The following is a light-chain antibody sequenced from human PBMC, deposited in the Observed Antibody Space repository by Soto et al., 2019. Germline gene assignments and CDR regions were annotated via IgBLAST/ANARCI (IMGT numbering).Light chain of an antibody. CDR1: SSDVGGYNS. Sequence: QSALTQPASVSGSPGQSITVSCTGTSSDVGGYNSVSWYQQHPGKTPKLMIFEVNNRPSGVSNRFSGSKSGNTASLSGLQAEDEADYYCTSYTNSNTYVFGTGTKITV. V-gene: IGLV2-14*01. CDR3: TSYTNSNTYV. CDR2: EVN. J-gene: IGLJ1*01.